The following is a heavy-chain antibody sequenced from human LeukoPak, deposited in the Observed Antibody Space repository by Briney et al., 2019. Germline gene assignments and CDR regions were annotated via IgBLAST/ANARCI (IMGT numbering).Heavy chain of an antibody. V-gene: IGHV1-2*02. J-gene: IGHJ4*02. CDR1: GYTFTGYY. D-gene: IGHD5-18*01. Sequence: ASVKVSCKASGYTFTGYYMHWVRQAPGQGLEWMGWINPNSGGTNYAQKFQGRVTMTRDTSISTAYMELSRLRSEDTAVYYCARVGRGYSYGFVYWGQGALVTVSS. CDR3: ARVGRGYSYGFVY. CDR2: INPNSGGT.